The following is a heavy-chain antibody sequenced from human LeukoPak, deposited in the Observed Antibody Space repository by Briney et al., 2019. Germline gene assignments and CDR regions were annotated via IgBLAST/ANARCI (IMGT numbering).Heavy chain of an antibody. CDR3: ARDLGDSSGYYYGYYNYYGMDV. CDR1: GGSISSYY. J-gene: IGHJ6*02. Sequence: SETLSLTCTVSGGSISSYYWSWIRQPPGKGLEWIGYIYYSGSTNYNPSLKSRVTISVDTSKNQFSLKLSSVTAADTAVYYCARDLGDSSGYYYGYYNYYGMDVWGQGTTVTVSS. D-gene: IGHD3-22*01. CDR2: IYYSGST. V-gene: IGHV4-59*01.